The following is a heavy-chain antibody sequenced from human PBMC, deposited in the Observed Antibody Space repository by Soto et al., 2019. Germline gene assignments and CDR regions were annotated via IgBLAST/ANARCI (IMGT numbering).Heavy chain of an antibody. CDR3: AHHGYYSYGMDV. CDR1: GFSLSTSGVG. CDR2: IFWDDDK. Sequence: QISLKESGPTLVKPTQTLTLTCTFSGFSLSTSGVGVGWIRQPPGKALEWLALIFWDDDKRYSPSLKSRLTITKDTSKNQVVLTITTMDPVDTATYFCAHHGYYSYGMDVWGQGTTVTVSS. V-gene: IGHV2-5*02. J-gene: IGHJ6*02.